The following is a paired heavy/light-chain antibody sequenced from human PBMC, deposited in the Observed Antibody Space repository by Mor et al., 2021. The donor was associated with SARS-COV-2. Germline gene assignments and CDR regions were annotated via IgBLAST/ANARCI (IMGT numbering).Heavy chain of an antibody. D-gene: IGHD6-13*01. CDR2: INVGNGNT. Sequence: QVQLVQSEAEVKKPGASVKVSCRASGYTSRNYAVHWVRQTPGQSFEWMGWINVGNGNTKSSQKFQGRVTLTRDTSANTVTMELSGLRFEDTAIFYCATGRYSSSPTRTRDYYYFYGMDVWGQGTPVTVS. V-gene: IGHV1-3*01. CDR1: GYTSRNYA. J-gene: IGHJ6*02. CDR3: ATGRYSSSPTRTRDYYYFYGMDV.
Light chain of an antibody. J-gene: IGLJ3*02. CDR1: TGAVTRSHF. Sequence: QAVVTQEPSLTVSPGGTVTLTCGSSTGAVTRSHFAYWFQQKPGQAPMTLLYDTTNTHSWTPARFSGSLLRGKAALTLSGAQPDDEADYYCLLSFGGFGVFGGGTKLTVL. V-gene: IGLV7-46*01. CDR2: DTT. CDR3: LLSFGGFGV.